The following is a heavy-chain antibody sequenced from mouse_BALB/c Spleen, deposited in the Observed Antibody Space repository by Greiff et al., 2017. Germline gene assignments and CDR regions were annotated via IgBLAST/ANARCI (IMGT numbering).Heavy chain of an antibody. J-gene: IGHJ2*01. D-gene: IGHD1-1*01. CDR1: GYTFTDYA. CDR2: ISTYYGDA. Sequence: VKLMESGAELVRPGVSVKISCKGSGYTFTDYAMYWVKQSHAKSLEWIGVISTYYGDASYNQKFKGKATMTVDKSSSTAYMELARLTAEDSAIYYGAREITYDFDYWGQGTTLTVSS. CDR3: AREITYDFDY. V-gene: IGHV1S137*01.